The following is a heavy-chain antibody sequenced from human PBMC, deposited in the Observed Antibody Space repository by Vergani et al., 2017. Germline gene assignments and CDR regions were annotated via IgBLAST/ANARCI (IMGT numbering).Heavy chain of an antibody. Sequence: EVQLVESGGGLVKPGGSLSLSCAASGFTFSSYSMNWVRQAPGKGLEWVSSISSSSSYIYYADSVKGRFTISRDNAKNSLYLQMNSLRAEDTAVYYCARGPVTAGYYYYYGMDVWGQGTTVTVSS. CDR3: ARGPVTAGYYYYYGMDV. V-gene: IGHV3-21*01. CDR2: ISSSSSYI. D-gene: IGHD2-21*02. CDR1: GFTFSSYS. J-gene: IGHJ6*02.